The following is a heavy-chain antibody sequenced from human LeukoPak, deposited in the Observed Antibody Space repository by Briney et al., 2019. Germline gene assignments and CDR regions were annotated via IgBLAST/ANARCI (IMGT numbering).Heavy chain of an antibody. CDR1: GYTFTSYG. CDR2: INPNSGGT. Sequence: ASVKVSCKASGYTFTSYGISWVRQAPGQGLEWMGWINPNSGGTNYAQKFQGRVTMTRDTSISTAYMELSRLRSDDTAVYYCARALFSYDSSAYNAFDIWGQGTMVTVSS. CDR3: ARALFSYDSSAYNAFDI. D-gene: IGHD3-22*01. J-gene: IGHJ3*02. V-gene: IGHV1-2*02.